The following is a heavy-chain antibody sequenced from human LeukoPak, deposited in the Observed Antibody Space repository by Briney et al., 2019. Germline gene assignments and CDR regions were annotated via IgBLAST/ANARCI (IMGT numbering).Heavy chain of an antibody. CDR2: IRSKAYGGTT. CDR1: GFTFGDYA. CDR3: TRVDDSSGYSPAHFDY. J-gene: IGHJ4*02. V-gene: IGHV3-49*04. D-gene: IGHD3-22*01. Sequence: GGSLRLSCTASGFTFGDYAMSWVRQAPGKGLEWVGFIRSKAYGGTTKYAASVKGRFTISRDDSKSIAYLQMNSLKTEDTAVYYCTRVDDSSGYSPAHFDYWGQGTLVTVSS.